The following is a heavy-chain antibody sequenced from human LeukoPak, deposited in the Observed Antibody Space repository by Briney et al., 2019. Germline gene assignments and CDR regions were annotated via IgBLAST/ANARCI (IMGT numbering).Heavy chain of an antibody. V-gene: IGHV1-18*01. Sequence: ASVKVSCKASGYTFTSYGITWVRLAPGQGLEWMGWISAYNGNTNYAQMFQGRVTMTTDTSTNTAYMELRSLRADDTAMYYCARDPSYDSSGYPNWFDPWGQGTLVTVSS. CDR3: ARDPSYDSSGYPNWFDP. J-gene: IGHJ5*02. CDR2: ISAYNGNT. D-gene: IGHD3-22*01. CDR1: GYTFTSYG.